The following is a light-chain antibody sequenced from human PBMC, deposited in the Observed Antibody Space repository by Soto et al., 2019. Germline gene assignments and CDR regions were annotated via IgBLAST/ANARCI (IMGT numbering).Light chain of an antibody. CDR1: RSNIGSNY. J-gene: IGLJ3*02. Sequence: QSVLTQPPSASGTPEQRVTISCSGSRSNIGSNYVYWFQQLPGTAPKLLIYRNYQRPSGVPDRFSGSKSGTSASLAISGLRSEDEADYYCAAWDDSLSGLFGGGTKLTVL. CDR2: RNY. CDR3: AAWDDSLSGL. V-gene: IGLV1-47*01.